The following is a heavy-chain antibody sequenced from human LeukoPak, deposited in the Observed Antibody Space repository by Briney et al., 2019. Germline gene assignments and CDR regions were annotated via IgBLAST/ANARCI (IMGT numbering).Heavy chain of an antibody. V-gene: IGHV4-39*07. CDR2: IYYSGST. CDR3: ARDTMVRGAVLNWFDP. D-gene: IGHD3-10*01. J-gene: IGHJ5*02. Sequence: PSETLSLTCTVSGGSISSSSYYWGWIRQPPGKGLEWIGSIYYSGSTYYNPSLKSRVTISVDTSKNQFSLKLSSVTAADTAVYYCARDTMVRGAVLNWFDPWGQGTLVTVSS. CDR1: GGSISSSSYY.